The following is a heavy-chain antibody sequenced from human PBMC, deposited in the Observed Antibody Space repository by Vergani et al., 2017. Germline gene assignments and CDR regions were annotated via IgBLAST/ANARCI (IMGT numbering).Heavy chain of an antibody. CDR1: GGTFSSYA. D-gene: IGHD2-2*01. J-gene: IGHJ2*01. V-gene: IGHV1-69*18. Sequence: QVQLVQSGAEVKKPGSSVKVSCKASGGTFSSYAISWVRQAPGQGLEWIGRIIPIFGTANSAQKFQGRVTITADESTSTAYMEMSSLRSEDTAVYYCARDLIGAVVPAAMAYWYFDLWGRGTLVTVSS. CDR3: ARDLIGAVVPAAMAYWYFDL. CDR2: IIPIFGTA.